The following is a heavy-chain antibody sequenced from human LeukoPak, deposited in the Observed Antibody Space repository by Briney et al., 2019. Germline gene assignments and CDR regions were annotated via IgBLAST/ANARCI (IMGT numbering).Heavy chain of an antibody. CDR1: GFDLNTYE. Sequence: PGGSLRLSCAASGFDLNTYEMNWVRQAPGKGLEWIADITISGHTKNYADSVKGRFTISRDNAKNSLYLQMNSLRAEDTALYYCAKGGKNYFYYFDYWGQGTLVTVSS. CDR2: ITISGHTK. V-gene: IGHV3-48*03. D-gene: IGHD3-16*01. CDR3: AKGGKNYFYYFDY. J-gene: IGHJ4*02.